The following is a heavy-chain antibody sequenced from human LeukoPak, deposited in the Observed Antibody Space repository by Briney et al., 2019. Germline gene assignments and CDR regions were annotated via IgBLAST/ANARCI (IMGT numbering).Heavy chain of an antibody. CDR3: ARDLGYIVGATTAFDF. Sequence: ASVKVSCKASGYTFTSYGISWVRQAPGQGLEWMGWISAYNGNTNYAQKLQGRVTMTTDTSTSTAYMELRSLRSDDTAVYYCARDLGYIVGATTAFDFWGQGTLVTVSS. CDR2: ISAYNGNT. J-gene: IGHJ4*02. V-gene: IGHV1-18*01. D-gene: IGHD1-26*01. CDR1: GYTFTSYG.